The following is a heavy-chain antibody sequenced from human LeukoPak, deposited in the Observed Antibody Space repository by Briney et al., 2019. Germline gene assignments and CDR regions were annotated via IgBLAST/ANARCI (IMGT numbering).Heavy chain of an antibody. D-gene: IGHD5-18*01. CDR1: GFTFSTFG. Sequence: QPGGSLRLSCATAGFTFSTFGIHWVRQTPGKGLEWAAAIQSVGSKQYYGDSVKGRFTISRDSSKNTVYLQMNSLRDEDTAVYYCARDVDTSSHSSQLDPWGQGTLVTVSS. J-gene: IGHJ5*02. V-gene: IGHV3-33*01. CDR2: IQSVGSKQ. CDR3: ARDVDTSSHSSQLDP.